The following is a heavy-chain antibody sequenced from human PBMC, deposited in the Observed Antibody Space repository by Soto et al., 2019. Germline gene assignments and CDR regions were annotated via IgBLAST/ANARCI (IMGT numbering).Heavy chain of an antibody. CDR3: ARAMYYDFWSGSHTVGWSDP. CDR1: GGSISSGGYY. CDR2: IYYSGST. D-gene: IGHD3-3*01. J-gene: IGHJ5*02. Sequence: QVQLQESGPGLVKPSQTLSLTCTVSGGSISSGGYYWSWIRQHPGKGLEWIGYIYYSGSTYYNPSLKSRVTISVDTSKNQFSLKLSSVTAADTAVYYCARAMYYDFWSGSHTVGWSDPWGQGTLVTVSS. V-gene: IGHV4-31*03.